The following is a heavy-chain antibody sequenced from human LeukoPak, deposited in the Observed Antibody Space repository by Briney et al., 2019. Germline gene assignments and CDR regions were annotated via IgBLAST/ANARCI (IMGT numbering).Heavy chain of an antibody. J-gene: IGHJ6*03. D-gene: IGHD6-13*01. CDR1: GYTFTSYY. CDR2: INPSGGST. V-gene: IGHV1-46*01. Sequence: ASVKVSCKASGYTFTSYYMHWVRQAPGQGLEWMGIINPSGGSTSYAQKFQGRVTMTRDMSTSTVYMELSSLGSEDTAVYYCARDMAAAGTYYYYYYMDVWGKGATVTVSS. CDR3: ARDMAAAGTYYYYYYMDV.